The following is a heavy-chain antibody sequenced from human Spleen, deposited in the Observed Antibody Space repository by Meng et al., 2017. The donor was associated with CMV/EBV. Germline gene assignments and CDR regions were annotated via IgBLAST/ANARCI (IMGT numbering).Heavy chain of an antibody. J-gene: IGHJ2*01. CDR1: GFTFSHYA. CDR2: ISYDGSNE. CDR3: AKDAAGEDWYFDL. D-gene: IGHD7-27*01. Sequence: GGSLRLSCAASGFTFSHYAMHWVRQAPGKGLEWVAVISYDGSNEYYADSVKGRFTISRDNSKNTLYLETNSLRPEDTAIYYCAKDAAGEDWYFDLWGRGTLVTVSS. V-gene: IGHV3-30-3*01.